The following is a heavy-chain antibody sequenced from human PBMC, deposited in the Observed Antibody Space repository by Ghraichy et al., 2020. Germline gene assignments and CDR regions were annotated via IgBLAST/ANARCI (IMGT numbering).Heavy chain of an antibody. CDR3: ARGPICGTFDI. D-gene: IGHD2-2*01. Sequence: LSLTCAASGFTFSRYAMHWVRQTPGKGLEWVAVISYDGSNKYYADSVKGRFTISRDNSKNTVHLQMNSLRPEDTAVYYCARGPICGTFDIWGQGTMVTVSS. J-gene: IGHJ3*02. CDR2: ISYDGSNK. V-gene: IGHV3-30-3*01. CDR1: GFTFSRYA.